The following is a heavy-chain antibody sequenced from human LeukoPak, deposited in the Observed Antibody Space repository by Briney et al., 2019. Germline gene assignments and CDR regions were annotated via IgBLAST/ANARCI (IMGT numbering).Heavy chain of an antibody. CDR3: ARDGVHFPIFGAVRMPSDLGVFDI. J-gene: IGHJ3*02. Sequence: SETMSLTCTLCSGSMTNYHWTCIRQPAGKGLQWIGHIYARGDTIYNPSLNSRVTISVDKSSNQVSLQLTSVTAADTAMYYCARDGVHFPIFGAVRMPSDLGVFDIWGHGTMVTVSS. CDR2: IYARGDT. D-gene: IGHD3-3*01. V-gene: IGHV4-4*07. CDR1: SGSMTNYH.